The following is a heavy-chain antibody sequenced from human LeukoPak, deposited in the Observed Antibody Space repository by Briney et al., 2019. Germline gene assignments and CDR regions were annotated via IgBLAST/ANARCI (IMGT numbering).Heavy chain of an antibody. Sequence: PGGSLRLSCAASGFTFSSYGMHWVRQAPGKGLEWVAFIRYDGSNKYYADSVKGRFTISRDNSKNTLYLQMNSLRAEDTAVYYCARDYYDSSGYHYWGQGTLVTVSS. CDR3: ARDYYDSSGYHY. V-gene: IGHV3-30*02. CDR2: IRYDGSNK. CDR1: GFTFSSYG. D-gene: IGHD3-22*01. J-gene: IGHJ4*02.